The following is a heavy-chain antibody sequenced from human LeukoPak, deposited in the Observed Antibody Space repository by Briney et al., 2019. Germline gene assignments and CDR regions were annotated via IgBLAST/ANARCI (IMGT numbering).Heavy chain of an antibody. J-gene: IGHJ4*02. CDR3: AKDIGGFGELTFDY. CDR2: IKQDGSEK. V-gene: IGHV3-7*03. Sequence: GGSLRLSCAASGFTFSSYWMSWVRQAPGKGLEWVANIKQDGSEKYYVDSVKGRFTIPRDNAKNSLYLQMNSLRAEDTALYYCAKDIGGFGELTFDYWGQGTLVTVSS. D-gene: IGHD3-10*01. CDR1: GFTFSSYW.